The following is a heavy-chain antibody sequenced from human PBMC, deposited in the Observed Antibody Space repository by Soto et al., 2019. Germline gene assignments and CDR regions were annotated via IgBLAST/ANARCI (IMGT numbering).Heavy chain of an antibody. Sequence: QLQLQESGPGLVKPSENLSLTCTVSGGSISSSSYYWGWIRQPPGKGLEWIGSIYYSGSTYYNPALKSRVTISVDTSKNQFSLKLSSVTAADTAVYYCARQPKEAFDIWGQGTMVTVSS. CDR2: IYYSGST. CDR3: ARQPKEAFDI. CDR1: GGSISSSSYY. J-gene: IGHJ3*02. V-gene: IGHV4-39*01.